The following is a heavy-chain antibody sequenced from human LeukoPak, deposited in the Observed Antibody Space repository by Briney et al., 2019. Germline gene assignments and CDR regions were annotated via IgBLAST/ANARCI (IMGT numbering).Heavy chain of an antibody. CDR2: IYYSGST. D-gene: IGHD2-2*01. V-gene: IGHV4-59*01. CDR3: ARFSGYCSSTSCSNSHYPAYPYDY. Sequence: SETLSLTCTVSGGSISSYYWSWIRQPPGKGLEWIGHIYYSGSTNYNPSLKSRVTISVDTSKNQFSLKLSSVTAADTAVYYCARFSGYCSSTSCSNSHYPAYPYDYWGQGTLVTVSS. CDR1: GGSISSYY. J-gene: IGHJ4*02.